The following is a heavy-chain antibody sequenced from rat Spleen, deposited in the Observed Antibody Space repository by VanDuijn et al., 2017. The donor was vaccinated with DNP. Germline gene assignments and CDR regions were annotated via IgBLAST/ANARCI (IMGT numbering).Heavy chain of an antibody. Sequence: EVQLQESGPGLVKPSQSLSLTCSVTGYSITSNYWGWIRKFPGNKMEWMAYISYSGSTSYNPSLKSRVSITRDTSKNQFLLQVNSVTTEDTATYYCARCWDNNFYVMDAWGQGASVTVSS. CDR2: ISYSGST. CDR1: GYSITSNY. J-gene: IGHJ4*01. V-gene: IGHV3-1*01. CDR3: ARCWDNNFYVMDA. D-gene: IGHD1-10*01.